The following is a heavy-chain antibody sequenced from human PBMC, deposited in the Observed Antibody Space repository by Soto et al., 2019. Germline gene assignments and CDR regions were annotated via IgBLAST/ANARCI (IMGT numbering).Heavy chain of an antibody. J-gene: IGHJ6*02. Sequence: TLSLTCTVSGGSISSGGYSWTWIRQHPGKGLEWIGYIYYSGSTYYNPSLKSRVTISVDTSKNQFSLKLSSVTAADTAVYYCATVGIAAARGYYYYGMDVWGQGTTVTVSS. V-gene: IGHV4-31*03. CDR1: GGSISSGGYS. CDR3: ATVGIAAARGYYYYGMDV. D-gene: IGHD6-13*01. CDR2: IYYSGST.